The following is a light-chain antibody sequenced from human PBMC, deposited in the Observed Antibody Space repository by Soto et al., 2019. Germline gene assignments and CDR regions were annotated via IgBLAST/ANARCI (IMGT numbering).Light chain of an antibody. Sequence: QSALTQPPSASGSPGQSVTNSCTGTSSDVGGYNYVSWFQQHPGKAPKLMIYDVSKRPSGVPDRFSGSKSGNTASLTVSGLQAEDEADYYCSSYSGSSNLGVFGTGTQLTVL. CDR1: SSDVGGYNY. V-gene: IGLV2-8*01. J-gene: IGLJ1*01. CDR3: SSYSGSSNLGV. CDR2: DVS.